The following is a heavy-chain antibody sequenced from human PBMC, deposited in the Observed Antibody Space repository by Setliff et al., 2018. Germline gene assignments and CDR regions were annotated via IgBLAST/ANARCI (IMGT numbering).Heavy chain of an antibody. D-gene: IGHD3-22*01. CDR1: GYTFTSYD. CDR2: MNPNSGNT. J-gene: IGHJ5*02. V-gene: IGHV1-8*02. Sequence: ASVKVSCKASGYTFTSYDINWVRQATGQGLEWMGWMNPNSGNTGYAQKFQGRVTMTRNTSISTAYMELSSLRSEDTAVYYCARSYYYDSSAANWFDPWGQGTLVTVSS. CDR3: ARSYYYDSSAANWFDP.